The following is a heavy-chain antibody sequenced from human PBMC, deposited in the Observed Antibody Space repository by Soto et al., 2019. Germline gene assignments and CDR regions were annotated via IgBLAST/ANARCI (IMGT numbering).Heavy chain of an antibody. CDR1: GFTFTSSA. Sequence: SVKVSCKASGFTFTSSAVQWVRQARGQRLEWIGWIVVDSGNTNYAQKFQERVTMTGDISTGTAYMELSSLRSEDTAVYYCATGVYGATGWFDPWGQGTLVTVSS. J-gene: IGHJ5*02. CDR3: ATGVYGATGWFDP. V-gene: IGHV1-58*01. CDR2: IVVDSGNT. D-gene: IGHD4-17*01.